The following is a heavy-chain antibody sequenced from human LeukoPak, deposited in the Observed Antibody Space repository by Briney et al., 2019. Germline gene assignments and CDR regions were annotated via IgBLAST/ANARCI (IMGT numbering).Heavy chain of an antibody. D-gene: IGHD5-12*01. CDR2: IYTSGST. Sequence: SETLSLTCTVSGGSISSYYWSWIRQPAGKGLEWIGRIYTSGSTNYNPSLKSRVTMSVDTSKNQFSLKLSSVTAADTAVYYCAREHSGYDGPPPDDAFDIWGQGTMVTVSS. J-gene: IGHJ3*02. V-gene: IGHV4-4*07. CDR1: GGSISSYY. CDR3: AREHSGYDGPPPDDAFDI.